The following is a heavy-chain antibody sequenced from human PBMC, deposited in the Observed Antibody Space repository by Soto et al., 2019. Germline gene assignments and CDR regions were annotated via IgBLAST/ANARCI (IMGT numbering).Heavy chain of an antibody. CDR3: ARVPDY. J-gene: IGHJ4*02. V-gene: IGHV4-30-2*01. CDR2: MYHSGST. Sequence: SETLSLTCAVSGGSISSGGYSWSWIRQPPGKGLEWIGYMYHSGSTYYNPSLKSRVTISIDRSKNQFSLKLSSVTAADTAVYYRARVPDYWGQGTLVTVS. CDR1: GGSISSGGYS.